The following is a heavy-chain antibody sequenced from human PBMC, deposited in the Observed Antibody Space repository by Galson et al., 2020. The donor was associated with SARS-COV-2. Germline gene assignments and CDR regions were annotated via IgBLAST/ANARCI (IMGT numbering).Heavy chain of an antibody. V-gene: IGHV3-74*01. Sequence: GESLKISCAASGFTFSSYWMHWVRQAPGKGLVWVSRINSDGSSTSYADSVKGRFTISRDNAKNTLYLQMNSLRAEDTAVYYCASLILGSGYYYYYGMDVWGQGTTVTVSS. CDR3: ASLILGSGYYYYYGMDV. J-gene: IGHJ6*02. CDR1: GFTFSSYW. CDR2: INSDGSST. D-gene: IGHD3-3*01.